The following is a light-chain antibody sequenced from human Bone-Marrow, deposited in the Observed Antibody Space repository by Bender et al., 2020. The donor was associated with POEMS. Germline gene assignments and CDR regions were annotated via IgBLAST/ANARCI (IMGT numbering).Light chain of an antibody. CDR3: ASYAGSFTVV. J-gene: IGLJ2*01. V-gene: IGLV2-14*03. CDR2: DVS. CDR1: SSDVGGYNY. Sequence: QSALTQPASVSGSLGQSITVSCTGTSSDVGGYNYVSWFQQHPGKAPTLLIYDVSVRPSGVSGRFSGSKSGNTASLTISGLQAEDEADYYCASYAGSFTVVFGGGTKLTVL.